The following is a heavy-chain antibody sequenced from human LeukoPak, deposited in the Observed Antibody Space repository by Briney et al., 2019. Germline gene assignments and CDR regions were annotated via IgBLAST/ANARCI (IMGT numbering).Heavy chain of an antibody. CDR1: GFTFSSYS. D-gene: IGHD6-13*01. CDR3: GRVIAGAIDY. CDR2: INIVNNAI. J-gene: IGHJ4*02. Sequence: GGSLRLSCAASGFTFSSYSMNWVRQAPGKGLEWVSHINIVNNAIYYSDSVKGRFTISRDNAKNSLYLQMNSLRAEDTAVYYCGRVIAGAIDYWGQGTLVTVSS. V-gene: IGHV3-48*04.